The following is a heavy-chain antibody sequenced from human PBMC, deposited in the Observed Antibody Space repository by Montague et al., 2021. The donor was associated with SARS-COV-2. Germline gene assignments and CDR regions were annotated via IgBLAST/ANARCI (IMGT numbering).Heavy chain of an antibody. CDR3: ARALRRVVIKHFDY. CDR1: GGSISSGGYY. J-gene: IGHJ4*02. D-gene: IGHD3-3*01. V-gene: IGHV4-31*03. Sequence: TLSLTCTVSGGSISSGGYYWSWIHQHPGKGPEWIGYIYYSGSTYYNPSLKSRVTISVDTSKNQFSLKLSSVTAADTAVYYCARALRRVVIKHFDYWGQGTLVTVSS. CDR2: IYYSGST.